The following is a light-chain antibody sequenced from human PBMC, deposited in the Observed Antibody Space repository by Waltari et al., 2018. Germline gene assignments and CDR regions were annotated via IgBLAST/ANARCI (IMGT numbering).Light chain of an antibody. CDR3: QQYNNYPYT. Sequence: DIQLTQSPSTLSASVGDGVTIACRASQSVVTWLAWYQQKPGKAPRLLIYGASSLESGVPSRFSGGGSGTEFTLSISSLQPDDFATYYCQQYNNYPYTFGQGTKLEIK. CDR2: GAS. J-gene: IGKJ2*01. V-gene: IGKV1-5*03. CDR1: QSVVTW.